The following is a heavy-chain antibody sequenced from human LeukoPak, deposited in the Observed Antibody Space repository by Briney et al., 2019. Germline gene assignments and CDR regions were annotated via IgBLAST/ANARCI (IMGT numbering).Heavy chain of an antibody. J-gene: IGHJ4*02. CDR3: AKTIGSYPPYYFDY. V-gene: IGHV3-30*18. Sequence: PGRSLRLSCAASGFTFSSYGMHWVRQAAGKGLEWVAVISFDGSNKYYADSVKGRFTISRDNSKSTLYLQMNSLRAEDTAVYYCAKTIGSYPPYYFDYWGQGTLVTVSS. CDR1: GFTFSSYG. D-gene: IGHD1-26*01. CDR2: ISFDGSNK.